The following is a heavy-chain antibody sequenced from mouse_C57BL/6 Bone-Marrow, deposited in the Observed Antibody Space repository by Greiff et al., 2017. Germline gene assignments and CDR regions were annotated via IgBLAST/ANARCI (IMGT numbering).Heavy chain of an antibody. J-gene: IGHJ3*01. CDR3: ARHPPYYSNYEGGFFAY. CDR1: GFTFSSYG. D-gene: IGHD2-5*01. V-gene: IGHV5-6*01. Sequence: EVNVVESGGDLVKPGGSLKLSCAASGFTFSSYGMSWVRQTPDKRLEWVATISSGGSYTYYPDSVKGRFTISRDNAKNTLYLQMSSLKSEDTAMYYCARHPPYYSNYEGGFFAYWGQGTLVTVSA. CDR2: ISSGGSYT.